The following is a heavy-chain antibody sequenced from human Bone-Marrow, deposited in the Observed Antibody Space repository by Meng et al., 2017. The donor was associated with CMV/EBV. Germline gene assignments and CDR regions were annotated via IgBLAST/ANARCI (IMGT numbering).Heavy chain of an antibody. J-gene: IGHJ4*02. Sequence: SGPTLVKPTQTLTLTCTFSGFSLSTSGVGVGWIRQPPGEALEWLALIYWNDDKRYSPSLKSRLTITKDTSKNQVVLTMTNMDPVDTATYYCAHRREYCSSTSCYPTCFDYWGQGTLVTVSS. CDR2: IYWNDDK. V-gene: IGHV2-5*01. CDR3: AHRREYCSSTSCYPTCFDY. CDR1: GFSLSTSGVG. D-gene: IGHD2-2*01.